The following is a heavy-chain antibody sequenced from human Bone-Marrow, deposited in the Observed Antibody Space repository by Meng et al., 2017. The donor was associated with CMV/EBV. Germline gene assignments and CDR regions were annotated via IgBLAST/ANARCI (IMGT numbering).Heavy chain of an antibody. J-gene: IGHJ4*02. Sequence: NVSCKASGYSFTSYAMQWVRQAPGQRLEWMGWINTGNGNTKYSQKFQGRVTITRDTSATTGYMELVSLTSEDTAVYYCAGYGDFWLDYWGQGTLVTVSS. CDR1: GYSFTSYA. D-gene: IGHD4-17*01. V-gene: IGHV1-3*04. CDR3: AGYGDFWLDY. CDR2: INTGNGNT.